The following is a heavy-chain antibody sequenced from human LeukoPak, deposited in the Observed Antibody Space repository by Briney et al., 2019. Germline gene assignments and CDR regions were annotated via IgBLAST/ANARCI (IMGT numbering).Heavy chain of an antibody. CDR3: ARVGSITMVRGVIRSFYFDY. Sequence: GGPLRLSCAASGFTFSSYGMHWVRQAPGKGLEWVAFIRYDGSNKYYADSVKGRFTISRDNSKNTLYLQMNSLRAEDTAVYYCARVGSITMVRGVIRSFYFDYWGQGTLVTVSS. CDR2: IRYDGSNK. D-gene: IGHD3-10*01. J-gene: IGHJ4*02. V-gene: IGHV3-30*02. CDR1: GFTFSSYG.